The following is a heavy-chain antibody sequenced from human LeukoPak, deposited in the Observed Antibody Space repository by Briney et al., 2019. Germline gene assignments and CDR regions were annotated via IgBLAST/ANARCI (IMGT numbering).Heavy chain of an antibody. V-gene: IGHV3-7*04. D-gene: IGHD4-23*01. CDR2: IQGDGSTK. CDR3: AREFYGNSDLDW. CDR1: GFTFSIFW. J-gene: IGHJ4*02. Sequence: RGSLRLSCAASGFTFSIFWVHWVRQTPGKGLEWVANIQGDGSTKHYLESVKGRFTISRDDAKNSLYLQMNSLRAEDTAVYYCAREFYGNSDLDWWGQGTLVTVSS.